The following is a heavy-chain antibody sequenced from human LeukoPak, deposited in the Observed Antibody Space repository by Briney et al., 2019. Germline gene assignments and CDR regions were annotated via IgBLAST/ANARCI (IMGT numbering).Heavy chain of an antibody. CDR3: ARESSVVVVPAAIVY. CDR1: GYTFTNHG. V-gene: IGHV1-18*01. CDR2: ISVCNGNT. J-gene: IGHJ4*02. Sequence: ASVTVSCKASGYTFTNHGFSWLRQAPGQGLEWMGWISVCNGNTNYAQKFQGRLTMTTDTPTNTASMELRSLRSDDTAVYYCARESSVVVVPAAIVYWGQGTLVTVSS. D-gene: IGHD2-2*02.